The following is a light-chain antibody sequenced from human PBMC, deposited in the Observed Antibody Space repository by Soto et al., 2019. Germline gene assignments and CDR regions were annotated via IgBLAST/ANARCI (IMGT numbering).Light chain of an antibody. CDR3: QPSYSTLYT. CDR2: AAP. Sequence: DTQITQPPSSLSASVGDIVTITCRASQRISSYLNWHQQNPGKAPKLLIYAAPSLQSGVPPRSSGNESGTDFTHTISSLQPEYFATYDCQPSYSTLYTFGQGTKLESK. V-gene: IGKV1-39*01. J-gene: IGKJ2*01. CDR1: QRISSY.